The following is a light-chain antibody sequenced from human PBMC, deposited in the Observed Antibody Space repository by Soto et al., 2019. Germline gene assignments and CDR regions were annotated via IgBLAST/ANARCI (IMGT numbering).Light chain of an antibody. CDR1: DSNIGSNT. V-gene: IGLV1-44*01. J-gene: IGLJ3*02. CDR3: AAWDDSLNGWV. CDR2: SNN. Sequence: QSVLTQPPSASGTPGQRVTISCSGSDSNIGSNTINWYQQFPGTAPKLLIFSNNQLPSGVPDRFSGSKSGTSASLAISGLQSEDEANYYCAAWDDSLNGWVFGGGTQLTVL.